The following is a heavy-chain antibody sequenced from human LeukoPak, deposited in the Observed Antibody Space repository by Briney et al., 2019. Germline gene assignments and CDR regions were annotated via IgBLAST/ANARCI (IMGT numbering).Heavy chain of an antibody. D-gene: IGHD4-17*01. Sequence: ASVKVSCKASGYIFTAYYIHWVRQAPGQGLEWVGRIHPSSGGTEYAQNFQGRVTVTRDTSITTAYMELNRLTSDDTAVYYCARNYGDLDYWGQGTLVTVSS. CDR1: GYIFTAYY. CDR2: IHPSSGGT. V-gene: IGHV1-2*06. CDR3: ARNYGDLDY. J-gene: IGHJ4*02.